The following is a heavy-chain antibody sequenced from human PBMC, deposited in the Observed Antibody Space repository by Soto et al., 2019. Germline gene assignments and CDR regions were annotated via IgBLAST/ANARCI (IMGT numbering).Heavy chain of an antibody. J-gene: IGHJ4*02. CDR3: TLASFEY. CDR2: INPSDGST. V-gene: IGHV1-46*03. CDR1: GYSFTSYY. Sequence: QVQLVQSGAEVKEPGASVTVSCKASGYSFTSYYIHWVRQAPGQGLEWVGIINPSDGSTSYPHNFQGRVSMTMDTSTSTVYMDLSSLRSEDTAMYYCTLASFEYWGQGTQVTVS.